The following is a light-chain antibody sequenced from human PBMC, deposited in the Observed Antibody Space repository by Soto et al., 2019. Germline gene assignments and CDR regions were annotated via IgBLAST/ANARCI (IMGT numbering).Light chain of an antibody. Sequence: DIRMTQSPSSLSASVGDTVTITCRASQSISSHLNWYQQKPGKAPNLLMYTASNLQSGVPSRFSGSGSGTDFTLTISSLQPEDFATYYCQQAYGTPRTFGQGTKVDIK. J-gene: IGKJ1*01. CDR1: QSISSH. CDR3: QQAYGTPRT. CDR2: TAS. V-gene: IGKV1-39*01.